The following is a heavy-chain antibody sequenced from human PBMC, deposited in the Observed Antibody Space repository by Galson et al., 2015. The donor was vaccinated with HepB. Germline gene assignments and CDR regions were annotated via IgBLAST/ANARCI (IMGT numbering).Heavy chain of an antibody. Sequence: SVKVSCKASGFTFTSSAVQWVRQARGQRLEWIGWIVVGSGNTNYAQKFQERVTITRDMSTSTAYMELSSLRSEDTAVYYCAAESWYYYDSSGYYPPDAFDIWGQGTMVTVSS. CDR1: GFTFTSSA. CDR3: AAESWYYYDSSGYYPPDAFDI. CDR2: IVVGSGNT. J-gene: IGHJ3*02. D-gene: IGHD3-22*01. V-gene: IGHV1-58*01.